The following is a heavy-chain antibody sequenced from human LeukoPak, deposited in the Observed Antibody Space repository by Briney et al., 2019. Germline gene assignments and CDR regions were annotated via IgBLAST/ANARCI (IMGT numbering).Heavy chain of an antibody. CDR2: ISSSSSYI. CDR1: GFTFSSYS. D-gene: IGHD4-17*01. J-gene: IGHJ4*02. CDR3: ARDDGDYDKGNDY. Sequence: SGGSLRLSCAASGFTFSSYSMNWVRQAPGKGLEWVSSISSSSSYIYYADSVKGRFTISRDNAKNSLYLQMNSLRAEDTAVYYCARDDGDYDKGNDYWGQGTLVTVSS. V-gene: IGHV3-21*01.